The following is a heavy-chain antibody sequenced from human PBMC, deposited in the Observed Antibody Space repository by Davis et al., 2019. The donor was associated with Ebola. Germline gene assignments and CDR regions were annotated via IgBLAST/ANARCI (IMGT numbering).Heavy chain of an antibody. Sequence: GESLKISCAASGFTFSRYWMHWVRQAPGKGLVYVSRISSDGGITSYADSVKGRFTISRDNARNTVSLQMNSLRAEDTAVYYCAKDVIRLSYGMDVWGKGTTVTVSS. D-gene: IGHD2-21*01. J-gene: IGHJ6*04. V-gene: IGHV3-74*01. CDR1: GFTFSRYW. CDR2: ISSDGGIT. CDR3: AKDVIRLSYGMDV.